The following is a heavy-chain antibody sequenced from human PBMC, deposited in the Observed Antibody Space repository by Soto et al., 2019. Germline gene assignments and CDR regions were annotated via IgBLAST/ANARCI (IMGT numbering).Heavy chain of an antibody. CDR1: GYTFTSYG. CDR2: ISAYNGNT. J-gene: IGHJ3*02. V-gene: IGHV1-18*01. CDR3: AREGAPTYSSSWSYPDDFDI. D-gene: IGHD6-13*01. Sequence: GASVKVSCKASGYTFTSYGISWVRQAPGQGLEWMGRISAYNGNTNYAQKLQGRVTMTTDTSTSTAYMELRSLRSDDTAVYYCAREGAPTYSSSWSYPDDFDIWGQGTMVTVSS.